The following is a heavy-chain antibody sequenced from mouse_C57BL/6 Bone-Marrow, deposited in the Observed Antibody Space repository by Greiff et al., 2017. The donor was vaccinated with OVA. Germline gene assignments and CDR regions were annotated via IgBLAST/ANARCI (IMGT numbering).Heavy chain of an antibody. Sequence: QVHVKQSGAELVRPGTSVKMSCKASGYTFTNYWIGWAKQRPGHGLEWIGDIYPGGGYTNYNEKFKGKATLTADKSSSTAYMQFSSLTSEDSAIYYCARFITAVVPYYYFDYWGQGTTLTVSS. J-gene: IGHJ2*01. D-gene: IGHD1-1*01. CDR2: IYPGGGYT. CDR1: GYTFTNYW. V-gene: IGHV1-63*01. CDR3: ARFITAVVPYYYFDY.